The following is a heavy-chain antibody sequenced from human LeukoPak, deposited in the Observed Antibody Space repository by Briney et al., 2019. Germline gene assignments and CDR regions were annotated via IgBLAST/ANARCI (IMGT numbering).Heavy chain of an antibody. V-gene: IGHV4-38-2*01. Sequence: SETLSLTCAVYGGSFSGYYWGWIRQPPGKGLEWIGSIYHSGSTYYNPSLKSRVTISVDTSKNQFSLKLSSVTAADTAVYYCARVLRGSFTKGIDYWGQGTLVTVSS. CDR1: GGSFSGYY. D-gene: IGHD1-26*01. J-gene: IGHJ4*02. CDR2: IYHSGST. CDR3: ARVLRGSFTKGIDY.